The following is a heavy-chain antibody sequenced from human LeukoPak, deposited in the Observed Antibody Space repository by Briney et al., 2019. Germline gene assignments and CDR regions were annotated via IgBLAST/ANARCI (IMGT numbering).Heavy chain of an antibody. D-gene: IGHD3-22*01. CDR2: ISYDGSNK. CDR1: GFTFSSYA. J-gene: IGHJ4*02. Sequence: PGRSLRLSCAASGFTFSSYAMHWVRQAPGKGLEWVADISYDGSNKYYADSVKGRFTISRDNSKNTLYLQMNSLRAEDTAVYYCARDAYYDSSGYYYDYWGQGTLVTVSS. CDR3: ARDAYYDSSGYYYDY. V-gene: IGHV3-30*04.